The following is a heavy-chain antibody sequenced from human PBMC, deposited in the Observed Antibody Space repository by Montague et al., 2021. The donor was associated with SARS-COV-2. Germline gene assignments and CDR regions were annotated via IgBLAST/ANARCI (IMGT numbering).Heavy chain of an antibody. CDR2: IYYSGST. J-gene: IGHJ6*02. D-gene: IGHD6-13*01. CDR1: GGSISSSSYY. CDR3: ARVGRQQLVRLSGMDV. Sequence: SETLSPTGTVSGGSISSSSYYWGWIRQPPGKGLEWIGSIYYSGSTYYXPSLKSRVTISVDTSKNQFSLKLSSVTAADTAVYYCARVGRQQLVRLSGMDVWGQGTTVTVSS. V-gene: IGHV4-39*07.